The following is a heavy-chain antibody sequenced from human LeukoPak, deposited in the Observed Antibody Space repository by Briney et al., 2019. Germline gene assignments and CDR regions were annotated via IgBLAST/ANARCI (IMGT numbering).Heavy chain of an antibody. J-gene: IGHJ5*02. V-gene: IGHV4-34*01. Sequence: SETLSLTCAVYGGSFSGYYWSWIRQPPGKGLEWIGEINHSGSTNYNPSLKSRVTISVDTSKNQFSLKLSSVTAADTAVYYRARGRYCSSTSCRNWFDPWGQGTLVTVSS. CDR3: ARGRYCSSTSCRNWFDP. CDR2: INHSGST. CDR1: GGSFSGYY. D-gene: IGHD2-2*01.